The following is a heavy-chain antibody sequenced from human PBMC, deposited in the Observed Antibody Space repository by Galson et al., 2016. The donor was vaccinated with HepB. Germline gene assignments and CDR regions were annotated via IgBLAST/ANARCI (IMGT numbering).Heavy chain of an antibody. CDR3: TKDSDYVVSWFDP. V-gene: IGHV3-23*01. CDR2: VTSNGGRT. CDR1: GFTFSTYA. J-gene: IGHJ5*02. D-gene: IGHD5-12*01. Sequence: SLRLSCAASGFTFSTYAMHWVRQAPGKGLEWVSHVTSNGGRTNYADSVKGRFTISRDNSKNTLYLQMNNLRAEDTAIYYCTKDSDYVVSWFDPWGQRMLVAVAS.